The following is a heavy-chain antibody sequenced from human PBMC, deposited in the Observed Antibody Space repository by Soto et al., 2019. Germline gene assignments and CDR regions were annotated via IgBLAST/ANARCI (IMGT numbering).Heavy chain of an antibody. CDR3: ARATSFSGHHGY. J-gene: IGHJ4*02. D-gene: IGHD2-8*02. Sequence: QLQLQESGPGLVKPSQTLSLACTVSGGSFSSGGYYWSWILQLPGKGLEWIGYIYYSGSTYYNPSLTSRFTISLDTSKNQFSLNLSSVTAADTAVYYCARATSFSGHHGYWGQGTLVTVSS. CDR2: IYYSGST. CDR1: GGSFSSGGYY. V-gene: IGHV4-31*03.